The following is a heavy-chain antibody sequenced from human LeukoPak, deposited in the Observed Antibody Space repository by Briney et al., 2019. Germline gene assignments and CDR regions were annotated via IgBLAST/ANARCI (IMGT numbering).Heavy chain of an antibody. V-gene: IGHV4-59*11. CDR2: IYYSGST. CDR1: GGSISSHY. D-gene: IGHD4-17*01. CDR3: ARDNGYGDPFDY. Sequence: SETLSLTCTVSGGSISSHYWSWIRQPPGKGLEWIGYIYYSGSTNYNPSLKSRVTISVDTSKNQFSLKLSSVTAADTAVYYCARDNGYGDPFDYWGQGTLVTVSS. J-gene: IGHJ4*02.